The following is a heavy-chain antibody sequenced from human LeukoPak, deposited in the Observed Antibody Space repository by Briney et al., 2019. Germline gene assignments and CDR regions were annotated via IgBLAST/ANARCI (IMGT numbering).Heavy chain of an antibody. J-gene: IGHJ3*02. D-gene: IGHD2-21*02. CDR1: GVSISSYY. CDR3: ARADAGLLYAFDI. V-gene: IGHV4-59*01. CDR2: IYYRWST. Sequence: SETLSLTCTVSGVSISSYYWSWIRQPPGKGLEWIGYIYYRWSTNYIPSLKSRVTLSVDTSKNQFSLKLSSVTAADTAVYYCARADAGLLYAFDIWGQGTMVTVSP.